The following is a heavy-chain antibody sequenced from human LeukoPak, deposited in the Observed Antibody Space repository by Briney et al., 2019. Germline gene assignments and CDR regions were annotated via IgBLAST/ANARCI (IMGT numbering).Heavy chain of an antibody. CDR2: ISYDGSNK. CDR3: AKDRQWLSYFDY. D-gene: IGHD3-22*01. Sequence: PGGSLRLSCAASGFTFSSYGMHWVRQAPGKGLEWVAVISYDGSNKYHADSVKGRFTISRDNSKNTLYLQMNSLRAEDTAVYYCAKDRQWLSYFDYWGQGTLVTVSS. J-gene: IGHJ4*02. CDR1: GFTFSSYG. V-gene: IGHV3-30*18.